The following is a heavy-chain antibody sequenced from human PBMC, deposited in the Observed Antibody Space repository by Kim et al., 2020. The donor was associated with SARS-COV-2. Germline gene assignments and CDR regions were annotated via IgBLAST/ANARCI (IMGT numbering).Heavy chain of an antibody. J-gene: IGHJ4*02. Sequence: ASVKVSCKASGYTFTSYAMHWVRQAPGQRLEWMGWINAGNGNTKYSQKFQGRVTITRDTSASTAYMELSSLRSEDTAVYYCASSGGVVGATISYFDYWGQGTLVTVSS. V-gene: IGHV1-3*01. D-gene: IGHD1-26*01. CDR3: ASSGGVVGATISYFDY. CDR1: GYTFTSYA. CDR2: INAGNGNT.